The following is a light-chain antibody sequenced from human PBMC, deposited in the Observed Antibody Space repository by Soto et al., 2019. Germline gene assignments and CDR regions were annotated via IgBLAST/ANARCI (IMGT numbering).Light chain of an antibody. CDR3: QQYNNWPIT. Sequence: EVVMTQSPAPLSVSPGEGVTPSCRASQGIGDTLAWYQHKPGQTPRLLIYDTSTRATGIPARLSGSGSGTKFTLSISSLQSEDFAVYYCQQYNNWPITFGQGTRLEIK. V-gene: IGKV3-15*01. CDR1: QGIGDT. J-gene: IGKJ5*01. CDR2: DTS.